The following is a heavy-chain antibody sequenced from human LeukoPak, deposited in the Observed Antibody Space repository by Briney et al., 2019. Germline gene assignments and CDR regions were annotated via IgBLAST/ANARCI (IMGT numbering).Heavy chain of an antibody. CDR3: AREKTLGGLGLDY. Sequence: GGSLRLSCAASGFTFSSYAMSWVRQAPGKGLEWVSGISGSGGSTYYADSVKGRFTISRDNSKNTLYLQMNSLRAEDTAVYYCAREKTLGGLGLDYWGQGTLVTVSS. D-gene: IGHD2-15*01. J-gene: IGHJ4*02. V-gene: IGHV3-23*01. CDR2: ISGSGGST. CDR1: GFTFSSYA.